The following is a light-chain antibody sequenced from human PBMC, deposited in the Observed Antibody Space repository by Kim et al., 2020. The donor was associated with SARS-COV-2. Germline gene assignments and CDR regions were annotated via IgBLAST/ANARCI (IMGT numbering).Light chain of an antibody. CDR2: KAS. V-gene: IGKV1-5*03. CDR1: QSISSW. CDR3: QQYNSYSIT. J-gene: IGKJ5*01. Sequence: ASGGDRVTITCRASQSISSWLAWYQQKPGKAPKLLIYKASSLESGVPSRFSGSGSGTEFTLTISSLQPDDFATYYCQQYNSYSITFGQGTRLEIK.